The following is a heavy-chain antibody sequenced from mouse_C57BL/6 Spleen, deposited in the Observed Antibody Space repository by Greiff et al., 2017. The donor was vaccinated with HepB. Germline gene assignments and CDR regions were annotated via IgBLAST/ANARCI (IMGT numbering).Heavy chain of an antibody. V-gene: IGHV1-52*01. CDR1: GYTFTSYW. Sequence: QVQLQQPGAELVRPGSSVKLSCKASGYTFTSYWMHWVKQRPIQGLEWIGNIDPSDSETHYNQKFKDKATLTVDKSSSTAYMQLISLTSEDSAVYYCARCDYGDYAMDYWGQGTSVTVSS. CDR3: ARCDYGDYAMDY. CDR2: IDPSDSET. J-gene: IGHJ4*01. D-gene: IGHD2-4*01.